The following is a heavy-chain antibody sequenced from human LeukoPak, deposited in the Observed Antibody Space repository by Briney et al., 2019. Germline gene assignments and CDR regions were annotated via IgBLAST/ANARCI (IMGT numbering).Heavy chain of an antibody. Sequence: ASVKVSCKASGYTFTGYYMHWARQAPGQGLEWMGWINPNSGGTNYAQKFQGRVTMTEDTSTDTAYMELSSLRSEDTAVYYCATEANSGSYNYWSQGTLVTVSS. CDR1: GYTFTGYY. CDR3: ATEANSGSYNY. V-gene: IGHV1-2*02. CDR2: INPNSGGT. D-gene: IGHD1-26*01. J-gene: IGHJ4*02.